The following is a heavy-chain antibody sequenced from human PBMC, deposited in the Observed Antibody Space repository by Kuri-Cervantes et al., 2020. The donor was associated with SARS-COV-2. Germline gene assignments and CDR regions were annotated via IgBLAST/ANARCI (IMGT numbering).Heavy chain of an antibody. J-gene: IGHJ3*02. Sequence: GGSLRLSCAASGFTFDDYGMSWVRQAPGKGLEWVSGINWNGGSTGYADSVKGRSTISRDNAKNSLYLQMNSLRAEDTAVYYCASAGADAFDIWGQGTMVTVSS. CDR1: GFTFDDYG. D-gene: IGHD3-10*01. CDR3: ASAGADAFDI. CDR2: INWNGGST. V-gene: IGHV3-20*04.